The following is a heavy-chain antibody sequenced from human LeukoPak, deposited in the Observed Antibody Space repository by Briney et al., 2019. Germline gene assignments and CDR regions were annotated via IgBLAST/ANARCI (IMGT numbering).Heavy chain of an antibody. CDR2: LYFSGST. CDR1: GGSLSRGGYH. Sequence: SETLSLTCTVSGGSLSRGGYHWPWIRQHRAKGLQWIGSLYFSGSTYYNPSLKSRVTISVDTTKNQFSLRLSSVTAADTAVYYCARVGGTRPDRYYFDYWGQGTLVTVSS. CDR3: ARVGGTRPDRYYFDY. V-gene: IGHV4-31*03. J-gene: IGHJ4*02. D-gene: IGHD3-3*01.